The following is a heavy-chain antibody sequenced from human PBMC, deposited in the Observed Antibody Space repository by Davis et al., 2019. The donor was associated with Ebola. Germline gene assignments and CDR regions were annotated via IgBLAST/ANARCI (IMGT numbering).Heavy chain of an antibody. Sequence: GESLKISCAASGFTFSSYDMHWVRQATGKGLEWVSAIGTAGDTYYPGSVKGRFTISREKAKNSLYLQMNSLRGEDTAAYYCARDGFGEIYFDYWGQGTLVTVSS. CDR2: IGTAGDT. D-gene: IGHD3-10*01. CDR1: GFTFSSYD. CDR3: ARDGFGEIYFDY. J-gene: IGHJ4*02. V-gene: IGHV3-13*01.